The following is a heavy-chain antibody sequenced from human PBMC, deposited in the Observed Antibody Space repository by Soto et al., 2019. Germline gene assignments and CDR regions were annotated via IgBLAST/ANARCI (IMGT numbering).Heavy chain of an antibody. V-gene: IGHV1-69*02. CDR3: ARSDSSGWFWFDY. J-gene: IGHJ4*02. D-gene: IGHD6-19*01. CDR1: GGTFSSYT. CDR2: IIPILGIA. Sequence: QVQLVQSGAEVKKPGSSVKVSCKASGGTFSSYTISWVRQAPGQGLEWMGRIIPILGIANYAQKFQGRVTITADKPTSTAYMELSSLRSEDTAVYYCARSDSSGWFWFDYWGQGTLVTVSS.